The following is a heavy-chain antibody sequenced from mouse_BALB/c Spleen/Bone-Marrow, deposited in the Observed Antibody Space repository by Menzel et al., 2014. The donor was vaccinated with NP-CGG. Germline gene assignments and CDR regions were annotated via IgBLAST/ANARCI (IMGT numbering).Heavy chain of an antibody. CDR1: GYTFTDNW. J-gene: IGHJ4*01. CDR2: IDTSDSYT. Sequence: VQLQQSGAELGMPGASVKMSCKASGYTFTDNWIYWVKQRPGQGLEGIGAIDTSDSYTNYNQRFMGKASLTVDASSSTAYMQVSSLTSDDSAVYYCARGGHDFSLDYWGRGTSVTVSS. V-gene: IGHV1-69*01. D-gene: IGHD2-4*01. CDR3: ARGGHDFSLDY.